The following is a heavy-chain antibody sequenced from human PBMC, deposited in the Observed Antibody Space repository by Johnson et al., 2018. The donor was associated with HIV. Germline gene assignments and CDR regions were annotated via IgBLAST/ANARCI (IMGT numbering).Heavy chain of an antibody. D-gene: IGHD3-10*01. CDR1: GFTFSSYA. CDR2: ISSDGSNK. CDR3: ARSITIMVFTFDI. V-gene: IGHV3-30-3*01. J-gene: IGHJ3*02. Sequence: QVQLVESGGGVVQSGRSLRLSCAASGFTFSSYAMHWVRQAPGKGLEWVAVISSDGSNKYYADSVKGRFTISRDNSKNTLYLQINSLRAEDPAVYYCARSITIMVFTFDIWGQGTMVTVS.